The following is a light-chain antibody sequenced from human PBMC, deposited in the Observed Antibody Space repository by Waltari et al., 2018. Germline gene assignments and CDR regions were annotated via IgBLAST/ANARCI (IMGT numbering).Light chain of an antibody. CDR1: NIGSNS. V-gene: IGLV3-21*04. CDR3: QVWDGSSDHVL. Sequence: SDVLTQPPSVSLAPGKTARITCGENNIGSNSVQWYQQKPGQAPALVIYYDTDRPSGIPERFSGSNSGSTATLTISRVEAGDEADYYCQVWDGSSDHVLFGGGTKLTVL. J-gene: IGLJ2*01. CDR2: YDT.